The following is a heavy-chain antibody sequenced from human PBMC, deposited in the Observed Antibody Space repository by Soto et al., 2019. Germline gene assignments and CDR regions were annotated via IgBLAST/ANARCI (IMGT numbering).Heavy chain of an antibody. V-gene: IGHV4-59*01. CDR1: GAFLNNFF. CDR2: VPQGGATGYLAEGETT. CDR3: ARDRGGITVSSKPLGEWFDP. J-gene: IGHJ5*02. D-gene: IGHD3-16*01. Sequence: QVQLQESGPGLVRPSETLSLTCTVSGAFLNNFFWSWIRQTPGQGLEWIGYVPQGGATGYLAEGETTGYHLSLERRSTILLDLTKNQFSLRLTSVTAADTAVYYCARDRGGITVSSKPLGEWFDPWGQGTLVTVSS.